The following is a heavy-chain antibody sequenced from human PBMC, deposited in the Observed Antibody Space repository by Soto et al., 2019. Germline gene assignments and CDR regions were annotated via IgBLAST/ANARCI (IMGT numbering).Heavy chain of an antibody. J-gene: IGHJ4*02. D-gene: IGHD1-26*01. CDR2: MSFDGTTK. V-gene: IGHV3-30-3*01. CDR1: GFTFSNFA. Sequence: QVQLVESGGGVVQPGRSLRLSCAASGFTFSNFAMHWFRQAPCKGLEWVAVMSFDGTTKFYADSVKGRFTVSRDNSQNSLYLEVDRLREADTAVYYCAREGPEAFRSTWHFDYWGQGTLVTVSS. CDR3: AREGPEAFRSTWHFDY.